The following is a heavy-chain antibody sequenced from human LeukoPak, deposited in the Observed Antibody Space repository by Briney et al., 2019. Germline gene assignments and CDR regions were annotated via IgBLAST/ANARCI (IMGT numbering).Heavy chain of an antibody. CDR2: IYYSGST. CDR1: GGSISSTNW. D-gene: IGHD3-9*01. J-gene: IGHJ3*01. V-gene: IGHV4-4*02. CDR3: AGIKKRYSDWPNSNYAFDV. Sequence: SGTLSLTCAVSGGSISSTNWWSWVRQVPGRGLEWIGEIYYSGSTNYNPSLRSRVSISIDRSKNHFSLKLSSVTAADTAVYYCAGIKKRYSDWPNSNYAFDVWGQGTLVAISS.